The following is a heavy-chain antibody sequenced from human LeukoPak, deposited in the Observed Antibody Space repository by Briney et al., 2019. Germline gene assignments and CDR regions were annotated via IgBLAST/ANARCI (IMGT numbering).Heavy chain of an antibody. CDR2: INHSGST. CDR3: ARVASGSYWGGFDY. J-gene: IGHJ4*02. D-gene: IGHD1-26*01. Sequence: SETLSLTCAVYGGSFSGYYWSWIRQPPGKGLEWIGEINHSGSTNYNPSLKSRVTISVDTSKNQFSLKLSSVTAADTAVYYCARVASGSYWGGFDYWGQGTLVTVPS. CDR1: GGSFSGYY. V-gene: IGHV4-34*01.